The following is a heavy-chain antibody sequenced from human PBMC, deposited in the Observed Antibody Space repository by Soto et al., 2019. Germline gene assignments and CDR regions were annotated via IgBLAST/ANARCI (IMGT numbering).Heavy chain of an antibody. V-gene: IGHV3-23*01. CDR3: AKDRSPGAVAGTSDFDS. CDR2: VSGRGGRA. Sequence: LRLSCAASGFTFSSYAMSWVRQAPGKGLDWVSTVSGRGGRAYYADSVKGRFTISRDNSKNALYLQVNSLRAEDTAIYYCAKDRSPGAVAGTSDFDSWGQGILVTVSS. CDR1: GFTFSSYA. D-gene: IGHD6-19*01. J-gene: IGHJ4*02.